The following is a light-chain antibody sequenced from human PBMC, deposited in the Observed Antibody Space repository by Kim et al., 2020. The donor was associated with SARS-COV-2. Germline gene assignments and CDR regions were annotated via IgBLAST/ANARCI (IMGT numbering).Light chain of an antibody. CDR2: GAS. CDR3: QQYGISPYT. V-gene: IGKV3-20*01. CDR1: QSVSSSY. J-gene: IGKJ2*01. Sequence: ENVLTQSPGTLSLSPGERATLSCRASQSVSSSYLAWYQQKPGQAPRLLIYGASSRATGIPDRFSGSGSGTDFTLTISRLEPEDFAVYYCQQYGISPYTFGQGTKLEI.